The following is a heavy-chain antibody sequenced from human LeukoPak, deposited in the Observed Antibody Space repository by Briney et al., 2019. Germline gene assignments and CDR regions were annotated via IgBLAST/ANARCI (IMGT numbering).Heavy chain of an antibody. V-gene: IGHV3-21*01. CDR3: ARATETPHYDYVWGSYRYFETYYFDY. D-gene: IGHD3-16*02. CDR2: ISSSSSYI. J-gene: IGHJ4*02. Sequence: GGSLRLSCAASGFTFSSYSMNWVRQAPGKGLEWVSSISSSSSYIYYADSVKGRFTISRDNAKNSLYLQMNSLRAEDTAVYYCARATETPHYDYVWGSYRYFETYYFDYWGQGTLVTVSS. CDR1: GFTFSSYS.